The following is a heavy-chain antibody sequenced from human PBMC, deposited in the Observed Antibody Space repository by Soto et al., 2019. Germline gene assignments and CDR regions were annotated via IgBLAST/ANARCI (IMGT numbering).Heavy chain of an antibody. CDR1: GGSISSSSYY. V-gene: IGHV4-39*01. Sequence: SETLSLTCTVSGGSISSSSYYWGWIRQPPGKGLEWIGSIYYSGSTYYNPSLKSRVTISVDTSKNQFSLKLSSVTAADTAVYYCAGGGGIAARPLGQGTLVTVS. CDR3: AGGGGIAARP. CDR2: IYYSGST. J-gene: IGHJ5*02. D-gene: IGHD6-6*01.